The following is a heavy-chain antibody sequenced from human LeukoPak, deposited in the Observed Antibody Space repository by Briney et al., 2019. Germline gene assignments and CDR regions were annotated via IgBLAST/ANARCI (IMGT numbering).Heavy chain of an antibody. V-gene: IGHV4-39*07. CDR2: VSHSGSI. CDR1: GGSISSSSYS. J-gene: IGHJ5*02. CDR3: ARRMGAPNNWLDP. Sequence: SETLSLTCTVPGGSISSSSYSWGWIRQPPGKGLEWIGSVSHSGSINYDPSLKNRVTISVDTSKNQFSLKLSSVTAADTAVYYCARRMGAPNNWLDPWGQGTLVTVSS. D-gene: IGHD3-16*01.